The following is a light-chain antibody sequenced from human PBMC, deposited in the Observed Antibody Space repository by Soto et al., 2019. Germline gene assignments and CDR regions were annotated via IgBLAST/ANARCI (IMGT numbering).Light chain of an antibody. J-gene: IGKJ1*01. Sequence: EIVMTQSPATLSVSPGERATLSCRASHSVSSNFAWYQQKPGQAPRHLVYGASTRVSGIPARFSSSGSGTDVTPTYSRLQSDDFAVYYSQQYNNWRRTFGQGTKVEIK. CDR1: HSVSSN. CDR2: GAS. CDR3: QQYNNWRRT. V-gene: IGKV3-15*01.